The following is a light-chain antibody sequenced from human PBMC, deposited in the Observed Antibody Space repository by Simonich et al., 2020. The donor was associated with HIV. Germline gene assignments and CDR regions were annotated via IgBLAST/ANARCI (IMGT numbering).Light chain of an antibody. J-gene: IGKJ5*01. V-gene: IGKV3-15*01. CDR3: QQYNNWPIT. CDR2: GAS. Sequence: ERVMTQSPATLSVSPGERATLSCRASQRVSSNLAWYQQKPVQAPRLLSYGASTRATGIPARFSSSGSGTEFTLTISSMQSEDFADYYCQQYNNWPITFGQGTRLEIK. CDR1: QRVSSN.